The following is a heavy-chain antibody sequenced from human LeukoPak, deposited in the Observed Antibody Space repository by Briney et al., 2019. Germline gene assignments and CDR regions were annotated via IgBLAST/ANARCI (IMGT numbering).Heavy chain of an antibody. CDR2: IIPIFGTA. Sequence: ASVKVSCRASGGTFSSYAISWVRQAPGQGLEWMGGIIPIFGTANYAQKFQGRVTITTDESTSTAYMELSSLRSEDTAVYYCARGPVSYGLGYWGQGTLVTVSS. J-gene: IGHJ4*02. V-gene: IGHV1-69*05. CDR1: GGTFSSYA. CDR3: ARGPVSYGLGY. D-gene: IGHD3-10*01.